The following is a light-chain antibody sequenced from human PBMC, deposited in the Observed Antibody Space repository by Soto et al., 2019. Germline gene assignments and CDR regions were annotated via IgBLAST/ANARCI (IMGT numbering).Light chain of an antibody. J-gene: IGLJ2*01. V-gene: IGLV1-40*01. CDR1: SSNIGAGYD. CDR2: GNS. CDR3: QSYDSSLSVV. Sequence: QSVLTQPPSVSGAPGQRVTISCTGSSSNIGAGYDVHWYQQLPGTAPKLLIYGNSNRPSGVPDRFSGSKSGTSASLAITGVQADEEDDDYCQSYDSSLSVVFGGGTQLTVL.